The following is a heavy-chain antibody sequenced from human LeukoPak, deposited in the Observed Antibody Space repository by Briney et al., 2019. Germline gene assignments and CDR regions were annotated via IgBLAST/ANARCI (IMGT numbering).Heavy chain of an antibody. CDR2: ISSSSSIT. V-gene: IGHV3-48*01. J-gene: IGHJ3*01. CDR3: ARALYYYAGSGYSHDAFDV. D-gene: IGHD3-22*01. Sequence: PGGSLRLSCAASGFTFRNYAMNWVRQAPGKGLEWISYISSSSSITYYAGSVKGRFTTSRDNAKNSLYLQMNSLRVEDTAIYYCARALYYYAGSGYSHDAFDVWGQGTMVTVSS. CDR1: GFTFRNYA.